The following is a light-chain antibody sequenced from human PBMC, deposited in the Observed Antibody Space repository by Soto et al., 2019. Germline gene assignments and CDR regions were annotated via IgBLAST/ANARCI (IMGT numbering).Light chain of an antibody. Sequence: QSALTQPASVSGSPGQSITISCTGTSSDVGAYKYVSWYQQHPGKVPKLIIYGVSNRPSGVSNRFSGSKSGNTAFLTISGLLPEDEADYYCSSFTGTTTLDVFGTGTKLTVL. J-gene: IGLJ1*01. CDR1: SSDVGAYKY. CDR3: SSFTGTTTLDV. CDR2: GVS. V-gene: IGLV2-14*03.